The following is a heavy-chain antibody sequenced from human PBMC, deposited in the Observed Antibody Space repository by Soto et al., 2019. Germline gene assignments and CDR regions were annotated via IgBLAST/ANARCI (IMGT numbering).Heavy chain of an antibody. D-gene: IGHD4-4*01. Sequence: GSSVKVSFKASWGPPSSYAITLMRQAPGQGLEWMGGIIPILDTTDYAQKFQGRVTFTADESTSTVYMELSSLTSEDTAVYYCASGGTTVNRRFDFWGQGTLVTVSS. CDR2: IIPILDTT. CDR3: ASGGTTVNRRFDF. CDR1: WGPPSSYA. V-gene: IGHV1-69*13. J-gene: IGHJ4*02.